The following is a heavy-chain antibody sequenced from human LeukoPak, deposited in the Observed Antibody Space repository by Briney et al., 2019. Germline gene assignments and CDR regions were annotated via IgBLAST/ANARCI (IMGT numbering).Heavy chain of an antibody. CDR3: ARDLLGNIFGVTFWFDP. D-gene: IGHD3-3*01. CDR1: RFTFSTYS. Sequence: TGGSLRLSCAASRFTFSTYSMNWVRQAPGKGLEWVSSIDSTSTYIYYADSVKGRFTISRDNAKNSLCLQMDSLRAEDTAVYYCARDLLGNIFGVTFWFDPWGQGTLVTVSS. V-gene: IGHV3-21*01. J-gene: IGHJ5*02. CDR2: IDSTSTYI.